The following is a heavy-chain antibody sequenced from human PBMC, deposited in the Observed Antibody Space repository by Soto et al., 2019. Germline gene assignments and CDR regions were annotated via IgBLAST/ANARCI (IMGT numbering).Heavy chain of an antibody. CDR2: INPSGGST. CDR1: GYTFTSYY. Sequence: ASVKVSCKASGYTFTSYYMHWVRQAPGQGLEWMGIINPSGGSTGYAQKFQGRVTMTRDTSTSTVYMELSSLRSEDTAVYYCARDLAAFSSGWRLGWFDPWGQGTLVT. J-gene: IGHJ5*02. CDR3: ARDLAAFSSGWRLGWFDP. D-gene: IGHD6-19*01. V-gene: IGHV1-46*01.